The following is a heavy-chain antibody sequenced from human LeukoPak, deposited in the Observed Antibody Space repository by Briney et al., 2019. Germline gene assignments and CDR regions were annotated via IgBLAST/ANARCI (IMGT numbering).Heavy chain of an antibody. CDR2: ISSSGSTI. CDR1: GFTFSDYY. CDR3: AREVWDSSTLIDY. D-gene: IGHD6-13*01. J-gene: IGHJ4*02. V-gene: IGHV3-11*01. Sequence: GGSLRLSCAASGFTFSDYYMSWIRQAPGKGLEWVSYISSSGSTIYYADSVKGRFTISRDNAKNSLYLQMNSLRAEDTAVYYCAREVWDSSTLIDYWGQGTLVTVSS.